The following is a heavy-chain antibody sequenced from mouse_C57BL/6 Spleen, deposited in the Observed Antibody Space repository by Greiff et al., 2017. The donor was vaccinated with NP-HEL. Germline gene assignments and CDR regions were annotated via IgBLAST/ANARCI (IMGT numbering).Heavy chain of an antibody. CDR2: ISDDGSN. Sequence: EVQVVESGPGLVKPSQSLSLTCSVTGYSITSGYYCYWIRQFPENNLEWMDYISDDGSNNYNPTLKNRTTLTRDTSKNQFFLKLHSVTTEDTATYDCARDWEAMDYWGQGTSVTVSS. J-gene: IGHJ4*01. V-gene: IGHV3-6*01. D-gene: IGHD4-1*01. CDR3: ARDWEAMDY. CDR1: GYSITSGYY.